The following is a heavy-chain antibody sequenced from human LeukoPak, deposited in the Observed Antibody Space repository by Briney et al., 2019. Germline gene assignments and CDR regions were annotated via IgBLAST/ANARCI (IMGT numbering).Heavy chain of an antibody. CDR2: ISYDGSNK. Sequence: GGSLRLSCAASGFTFSSYAMHWVRQAPGKGLEWVAVISYDGSNKYYADSVKGRFTISRDNSKNTLYLQMNSLRAEDTAVYYCARVSCSGGSCYSHPVFDYWGQGTLVTVSS. J-gene: IGHJ4*02. CDR3: ARVSCSGGSCYSHPVFDY. V-gene: IGHV3-30*04. CDR1: GFTFSSYA. D-gene: IGHD2-15*01.